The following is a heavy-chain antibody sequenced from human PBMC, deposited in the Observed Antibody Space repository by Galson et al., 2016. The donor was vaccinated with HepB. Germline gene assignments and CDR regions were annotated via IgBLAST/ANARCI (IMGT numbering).Heavy chain of an antibody. CDR3: ARDLGWGIVVVTASTYTMDV. CDR1: GSTFTRYG. V-gene: IGHV1-18*01. D-gene: IGHD2-21*02. CDR2: ISAYNGNT. J-gene: IGHJ6*02. Sequence: QSGADVKEPGASVKVSCKASGSTFTRYGISWVRQAPGQGLEWMGWISAYNGNTNYVQKLQDRVTMTTDTSTSTAYMELRSLRSDDTAVYYCARDLGWGIVVVTASTYTMDVWGQGTTVTVSS.